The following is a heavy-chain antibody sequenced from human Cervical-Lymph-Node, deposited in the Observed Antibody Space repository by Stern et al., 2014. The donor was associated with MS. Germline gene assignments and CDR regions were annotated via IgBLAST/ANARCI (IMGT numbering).Heavy chain of an antibody. CDR3: ARDLEQHFFDY. Sequence: MQLVESGGGVVQPGRSLRLSCAASGFIFSNYAMHWVRQPPGEGLEWVAVVSSDGANTYFADSVKGRFTISRDNSKNTLYLQMNSLRAEDTAVYYCARDLEQHFFDYWGQGTLVTVSS. CDR1: GFIFSNYA. J-gene: IGHJ4*02. CDR2: VSSDGANT. V-gene: IGHV3-30*07. D-gene: IGHD6-13*01.